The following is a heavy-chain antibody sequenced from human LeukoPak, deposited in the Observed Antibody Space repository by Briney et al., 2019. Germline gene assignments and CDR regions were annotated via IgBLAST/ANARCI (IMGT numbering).Heavy chain of an antibody. J-gene: IGHJ5*02. V-gene: IGHV3-11*01. Sequence: GGSLRLSCAASGFTFSDYCMSWIRQAPGKGLEWVSYISSSGSTIYYADSVKGRFTISRDNAKNSLYLQMNSLRAEDTAVYYCARDPPDSSGYNWFDPWGQGTLVTVSS. D-gene: IGHD3-22*01. CDR2: ISSSGSTI. CDR1: GFTFSDYC. CDR3: ARDPPDSSGYNWFDP.